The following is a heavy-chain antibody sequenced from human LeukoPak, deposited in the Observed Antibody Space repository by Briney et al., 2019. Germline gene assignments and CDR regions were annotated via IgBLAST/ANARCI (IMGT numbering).Heavy chain of an antibody. CDR3: AKEPASSGWFDP. CDR1: GFTFSSYA. V-gene: IGHV3-23*01. CDR2: ISGTGGRT. J-gene: IGHJ5*02. D-gene: IGHD6-19*01. Sequence: GGSLRLSCAASGFTFSSYAMSWVRQAPGKWLEWVSAISGTGGRTYYADSVKGRFTISRDNSKNTLYLQMNSLRAEDTAVYYCAKEPASSGWFDPWGQGTLVAVSS.